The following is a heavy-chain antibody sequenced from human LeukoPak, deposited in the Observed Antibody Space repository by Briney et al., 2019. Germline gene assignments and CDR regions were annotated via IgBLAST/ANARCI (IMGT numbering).Heavy chain of an antibody. D-gene: IGHD3-10*01. Sequence: SGTLSLTCAVSGGSISSSNWWSWVRQPPGKGLEWIGEIYHSGSTNYNPSLKSRVTISVDKSKNQFSLKLSSATAADTAVYYCACRSMVRGIIFDYWGQGTLVTVSS. V-gene: IGHV4-4*02. CDR1: GGSISSSNW. J-gene: IGHJ4*02. CDR2: IYHSGST. CDR3: ACRSMVRGIIFDY.